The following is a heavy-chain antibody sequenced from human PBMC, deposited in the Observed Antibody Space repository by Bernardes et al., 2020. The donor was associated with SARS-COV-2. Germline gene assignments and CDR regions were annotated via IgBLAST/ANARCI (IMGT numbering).Heavy chain of an antibody. J-gene: IGHJ5*02. D-gene: IGHD2-2*01. Sequence: SETLSLTCTVSGGSISSGGYYWSWIRQHPGKGLEWIGYIYYSGSTYYNPSLKSRVTISVDTSKNQFSLKLSSVTAADTAVYYCARAIRDIVVVNWFDPWGQGTLVTVSS. CDR1: GGSISSGGYY. CDR3: ARAIRDIVVVNWFDP. CDR2: IYYSGST. V-gene: IGHV4-31*03.